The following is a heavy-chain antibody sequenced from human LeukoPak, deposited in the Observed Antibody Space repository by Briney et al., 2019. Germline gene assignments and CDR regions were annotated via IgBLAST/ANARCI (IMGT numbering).Heavy chain of an antibody. CDR3: ARDQSLQGSSPLYSYGMDV. D-gene: IGHD2-15*01. CDR1: GFTFSSYS. J-gene: IGHJ6*02. Sequence: GSLSLSCAASGFTFSSYSMNWVRQAPGKGLEWVSSISSSSSYIYYADSVKGRFTISRDNAKNSLYLQMNSLRAEDTAVYYCARDQSLQGSSPLYSYGMDVWGQGTTVTVSS. CDR2: ISSSSSYI. V-gene: IGHV3-21*01.